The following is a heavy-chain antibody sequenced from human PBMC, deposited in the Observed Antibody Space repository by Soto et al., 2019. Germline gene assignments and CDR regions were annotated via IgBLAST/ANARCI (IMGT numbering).Heavy chain of an antibody. CDR1: GGTFSSYA. D-gene: IGHD3-3*01. J-gene: IGHJ6*02. V-gene: IGHV1-69*13. CDR2: IIPIFGTA. Sequence: ASVKVSCKASGGTFSSYAISWVRQAPGQGLEWMGGIIPIFGTANYAQKFQGRVTITADESTSTAYMELSSLRSEDTAVYYCARDEIPFSWAYGMDVWGQGTTVTVSS. CDR3: ARDEIPFSWAYGMDV.